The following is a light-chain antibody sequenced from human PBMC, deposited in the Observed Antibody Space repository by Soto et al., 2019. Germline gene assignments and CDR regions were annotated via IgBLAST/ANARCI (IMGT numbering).Light chain of an antibody. CDR3: QQYNRYSCT. CDR2: TAS. V-gene: IGKV1-5*01. CDR1: HSINTF. J-gene: IGKJ1*01. Sequence: IYQFPSSPSAAVVDRLTITCRTSHSINTFVKWYQQKAGKATNLVIYTASSLQSGVPSCFSGSGSGKEFILTISRLPADEFAPYYCQQYNRYSCTFGQGTKVDIK.